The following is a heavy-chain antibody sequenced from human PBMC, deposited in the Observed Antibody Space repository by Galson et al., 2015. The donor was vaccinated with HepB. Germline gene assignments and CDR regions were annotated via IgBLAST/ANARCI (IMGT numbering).Heavy chain of an antibody. J-gene: IGHJ6*02. CDR1: GFTFSHYG. CDR3: TKDHCSDGDRHPDYYAMDV. D-gene: IGHD2-21*02. V-gene: IGHV3-30*18. CDR2: ISYDGSNK. Sequence: SLRLSCAASGFTFSHYGMHWVRQAPGKGLEWVAVISYDGSNKYYADSVKGRFTISRDNSKNTLYLQMNSLRAEDTAVYYCTKDHCSDGDRHPDYYAMDVWGQGTTVTVSS.